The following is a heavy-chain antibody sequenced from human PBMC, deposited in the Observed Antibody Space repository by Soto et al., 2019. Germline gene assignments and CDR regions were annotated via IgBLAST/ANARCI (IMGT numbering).Heavy chain of an antibody. CDR1: GGTFSSYT. V-gene: IGHV1-69*02. J-gene: IGHJ3*02. D-gene: IGHD2-15*01. Sequence: ASVKVSCKASGGTFSSYTISWVRQAPGQGLEWMGRIIPILGIANYAQKFQGRVTITADKSTSTAYMELSSLRSEDTAVYYCAVSQLGYCSGGSCSRTFDIWGQGTMVTVSS. CDR3: AVSQLGYCSGGSCSRTFDI. CDR2: IIPILGIA.